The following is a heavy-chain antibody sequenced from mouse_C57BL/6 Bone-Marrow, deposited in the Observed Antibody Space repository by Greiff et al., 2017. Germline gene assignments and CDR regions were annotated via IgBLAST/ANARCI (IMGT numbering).Heavy chain of an antibody. CDR1: GYTFTSYW. CDR3: ARKGWYYFDD. J-gene: IGHJ2*01. CDR2: IHPNSGST. D-gene: IGHD1-1*02. V-gene: IGHV1-64*01. Sequence: VKLQQPGAELVKPGASVKLSCKASGYTFTSYWMHWVKQRPGQGLEWIGMIHPNSGSTNYNEKFKSKATLTVEKSSSTAYMQLSSLTSEDSAVYYCARKGWYYFDDWGQGTTLKVSS.